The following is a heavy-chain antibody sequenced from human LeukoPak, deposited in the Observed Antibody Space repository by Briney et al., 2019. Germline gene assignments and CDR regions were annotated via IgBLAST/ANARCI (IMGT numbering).Heavy chain of an antibody. CDR3: AREGTYYDSSGYYVS. CDR1: GFTFSSIA. Sequence: GGSLRLSCAASGFTFSSIAMTWVRQAPGKGLEWVSVISGSGGRTYYADSVKGRFTLSRDNSNNTLYLEMSSLRAEDTAVYYCAREGTYYDSSGYYVSWGQGTLVTVSS. V-gene: IGHV3-23*01. CDR2: ISGSGGRT. D-gene: IGHD3-22*01. J-gene: IGHJ5*02.